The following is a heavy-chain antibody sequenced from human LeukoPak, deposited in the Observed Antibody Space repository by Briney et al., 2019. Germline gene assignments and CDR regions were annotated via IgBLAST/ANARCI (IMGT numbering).Heavy chain of an antibody. J-gene: IGHJ6*02. CDR3: ARDGEQQLVQPYYYYYGMDV. CDR2: INHSGSI. V-gene: IGHV4-34*01. Sequence: NPSETLSLTCAVYGGSFSGYYWSWIRQPPGKGLEWIGEINHSGSINYNPSLKSRVTISVDTSKNQFSLKLSSVTAADTAVYYCARDGEQQLVQPYYYYYGMDVWGQGTTVTVSS. CDR1: GGSFSGYY. D-gene: IGHD6-13*01.